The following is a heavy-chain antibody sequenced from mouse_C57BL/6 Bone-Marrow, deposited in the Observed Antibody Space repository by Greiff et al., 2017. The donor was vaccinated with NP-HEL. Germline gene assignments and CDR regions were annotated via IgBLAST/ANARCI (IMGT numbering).Heavy chain of an antibody. J-gene: IGHJ3*01. CDR2: IDPEDGET. Sequence: VQLKQSGAELVKPGASVKLSCTASGFNIKDYYMHWVKQRPEQGLEWIGRIDPEDGETKYVPKFQGKATITADTSSNTAYLQLSSLSSEDTAVYYCEVLWLRAWFAYWGQGTLVTVSA. CDR1: GFNIKDYY. CDR3: EVLWLRAWFAY. V-gene: IGHV14-2*01. D-gene: IGHD2-2*01.